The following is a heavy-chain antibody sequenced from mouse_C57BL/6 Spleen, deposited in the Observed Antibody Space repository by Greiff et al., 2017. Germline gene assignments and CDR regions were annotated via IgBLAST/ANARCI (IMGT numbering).Heavy chain of an antibody. CDR3: ARGGVVAPYYFDY. D-gene: IGHD1-1*01. Sequence: DVKLVESEGGLVQPGSSMKLSCTASGFTFSDYYMAWVRQVPEKGLEWVANINYDGSSTYYLDSLKSRFIISRDNAKNILYLQMSSLKSEDTATYYCARGGVVAPYYFDYWGQGTTLTVSS. CDR2: INYDGSST. V-gene: IGHV5-16*01. CDR1: GFTFSDYY. J-gene: IGHJ2*01.